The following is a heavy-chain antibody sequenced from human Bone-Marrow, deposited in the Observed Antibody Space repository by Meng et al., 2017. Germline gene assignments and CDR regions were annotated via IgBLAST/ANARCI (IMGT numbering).Heavy chain of an antibody. Sequence: QVQLQESGTGLVKPSPTLSLTCTVSGGSISSGGYYWSWIRQHPGKGLEWIGYIYYSGSTYYNPSLKSRVTISVDTSKNQFSLKLSSVTAADTAVYYCARGYGSGSSSDWFDPWGQGTLVTVSS. CDR1: GGSISSGGYY. J-gene: IGHJ5*02. CDR2: IYYSGST. CDR3: ARGYGSGSSSDWFDP. D-gene: IGHD3-10*01. V-gene: IGHV4-31*03.